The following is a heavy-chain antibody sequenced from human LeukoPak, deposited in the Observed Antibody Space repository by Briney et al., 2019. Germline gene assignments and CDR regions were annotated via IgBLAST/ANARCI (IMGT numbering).Heavy chain of an antibody. CDR2: ISWNSGSI. J-gene: IGHJ4*02. Sequence: GRSLRLSCAVSGFTFEDYAMHWVRQAPGKGLDWVAAISWNSGSINYADSVKSRFTISRDNAKNSLYLQMNSLRAEDTAFYYCVKERSRTGYFDYWGQGTLVTVSS. D-gene: IGHD2-2*01. CDR1: GFTFEDYA. V-gene: IGHV3-9*01. CDR3: VKERSRTGYFDY.